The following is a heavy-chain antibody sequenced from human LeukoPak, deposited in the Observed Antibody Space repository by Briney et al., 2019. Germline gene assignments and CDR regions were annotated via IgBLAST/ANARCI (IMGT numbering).Heavy chain of an antibody. J-gene: IGHJ4*02. CDR1: GFTFSSYW. CDR3: ARDIYYDSSGYYGSVY. D-gene: IGHD3-22*01. CDR2: IKQDGSEK. V-gene: IGHV3-7*01. Sequence: GGSLRLSCAASGFTFSSYWMSWVRQAPGKGLEWVANIKQDGSEKYYVDSVKGRFTASRDNAKNSLYLQMNSLRAEDTAVYYCARDIYYDSSGYYGSVYWGQGTLVTVSS.